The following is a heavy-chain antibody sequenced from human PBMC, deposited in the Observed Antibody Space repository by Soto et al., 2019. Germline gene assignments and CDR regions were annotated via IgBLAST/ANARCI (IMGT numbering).Heavy chain of an antibody. CDR3: ARGRIQKISWPAKIYYYYGMDV. D-gene: IGHD5-18*01. V-gene: IGHV1-69*01. CDR1: GGTFSSYA. J-gene: IGHJ6*02. CDR2: IITSLGTA. Sequence: QVQLVQSGAEVKKPGSSVKVSCKASGGTFSSYAISWVRQAPGQGLEWMGGIITSLGTANYAQKVQGRVTITADESTSTAYMELSSLRSEDTAGYYCARGRIQKISWPAKIYYYYGMDVWGQGTTVTVSS.